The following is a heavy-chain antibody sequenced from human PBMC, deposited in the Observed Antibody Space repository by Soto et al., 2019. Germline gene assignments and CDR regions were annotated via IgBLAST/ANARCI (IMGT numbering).Heavy chain of an antibody. D-gene: IGHD2-21*02. J-gene: IGHJ4*02. V-gene: IGHV3-33*01. Sequence: QVQLVESGGGVVQPGRSLRLSCAASGFTFSSYGMHWVRQAPGKGLEWVAVIWYDGSNKYYADSVKGRFTISRDNSKNTLYLQMNSLRAEDTAVYYCARDQEQVTLDYWGQGTLVTVSS. CDR3: ARDQEQVTLDY. CDR1: GFTFSSYG. CDR2: IWYDGSNK.